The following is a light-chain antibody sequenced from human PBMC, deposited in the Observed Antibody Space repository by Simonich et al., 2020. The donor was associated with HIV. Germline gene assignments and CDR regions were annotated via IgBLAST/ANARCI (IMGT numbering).Light chain of an antibody. Sequence: QLVLTQSPSASASLGASVKLTCTLSRGHRSYGIAWHQQQPEKGPRYLMRLNSDGSHTKGDGIPDRFSGSSSGAERYLTISSLQFEDEADYYCQTWGTGIRVFGGGTKLTVL. CDR3: QTWGTGIRV. CDR2: LNSDGSH. J-gene: IGLJ3*02. V-gene: IGLV4-69*01. CDR1: RGHRSYG.